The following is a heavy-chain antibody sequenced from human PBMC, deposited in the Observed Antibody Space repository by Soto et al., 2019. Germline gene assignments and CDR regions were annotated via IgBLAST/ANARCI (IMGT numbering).Heavy chain of an antibody. V-gene: IGHV4-59*08. CDR3: ASMGYHYGSGSYPLDY. D-gene: IGHD3-10*01. Sequence: SETLSLTCTVSGGSISTYYWSWIRQPPGKGLEWIGYIYNSGSTHYNPSLKSRVTISLDTSKNQFSLNLRSVTAADTAGYYCASMGYHYGSGSYPLDYWGQGTLVTVSS. CDR2: IYNSGST. J-gene: IGHJ4*02. CDR1: GGSISTYY.